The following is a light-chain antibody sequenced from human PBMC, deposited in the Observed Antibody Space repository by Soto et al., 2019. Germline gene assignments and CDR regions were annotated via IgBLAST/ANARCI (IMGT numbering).Light chain of an antibody. CDR1: SSNIGAGYD. J-gene: IGLJ1*01. Sequence: QSVLTQPPSVSGAPGQRVTISCTGRSSNIGAGYDVHWYQQLPGTAPKLLIYGDSNRPSVVPDRFSGSKSGTSASLAITGLQAEDEADHYCQSYDSSLSAYVFGPGTKITVL. V-gene: IGLV1-40*01. CDR2: GDS. CDR3: QSYDSSLSAYV.